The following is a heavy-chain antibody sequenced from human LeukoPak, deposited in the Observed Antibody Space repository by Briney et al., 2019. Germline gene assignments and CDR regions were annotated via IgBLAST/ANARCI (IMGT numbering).Heavy chain of an antibody. V-gene: IGHV4-34*01. Sequence: SETLSLTCAVYGGSFSGYYWSWIRQPPGKGLEWIGEINHSGSTNYNPSLKSRVTISVGTSKNQFSLKLSSVTAADTAVYYCARLTPQWLAVDYWGQGTLVTVSS. CDR3: ARLTPQWLAVDY. J-gene: IGHJ4*02. CDR1: GGSFSGYY. D-gene: IGHD6-19*01. CDR2: INHSGST.